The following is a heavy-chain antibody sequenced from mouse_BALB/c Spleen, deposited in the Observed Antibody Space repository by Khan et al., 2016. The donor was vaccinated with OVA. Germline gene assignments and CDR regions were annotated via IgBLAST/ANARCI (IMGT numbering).Heavy chain of an antibody. CDR1: GFTFSDYY. Sequence: EVELVESGGGLVKPGGSLKLSCAASGFTFSDYYMYWVRQTPEKRLEWVATISDGGSYTYYPDSVKGRFTISRDNAKTNLYLQMSSLKSEDTAMYDCARAGYGGFAYWGQGTLVTVSA. D-gene: IGHD1-1*02. CDR3: ARAGYGGFAY. V-gene: IGHV5-4*02. J-gene: IGHJ3*01. CDR2: ISDGGSYT.